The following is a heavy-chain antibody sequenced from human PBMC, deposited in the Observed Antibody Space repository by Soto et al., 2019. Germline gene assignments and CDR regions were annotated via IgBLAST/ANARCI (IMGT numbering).Heavy chain of an antibody. CDR2: IYYSGST. V-gene: IGHV4-59*01. CDR3: ARGQAARPFYYYYYGMDV. J-gene: IGHJ6*02. D-gene: IGHD6-6*01. CDR1: GGSISSYY. Sequence: PSETLSLTCTVSGGSISSYYWSWIRQPPGKGLEWIGYIYYSGSTNYNPSLKSRVTISVDTSKNQFSLKLSSVTAADTAVYYCARGQAARPFYYYYYGMDVWGQGTTVTVSS.